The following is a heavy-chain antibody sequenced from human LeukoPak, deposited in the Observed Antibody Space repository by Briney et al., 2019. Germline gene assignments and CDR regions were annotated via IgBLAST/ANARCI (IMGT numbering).Heavy chain of an antibody. CDR3: ANLYSSSLDY. CDR1: GGSFSGYY. V-gene: IGHV4-34*01. Sequence: PSETLSLTCAVYGGSFSGYYWSWIRQPPGKGLEWIGEINHSGSTNYNPSLKSRVTISVDTSKNQFSLKLSSVTAADTAVYYCANLYSSSLDYWGQGTLVTVSS. J-gene: IGHJ4*02. D-gene: IGHD6-6*01. CDR2: INHSGST.